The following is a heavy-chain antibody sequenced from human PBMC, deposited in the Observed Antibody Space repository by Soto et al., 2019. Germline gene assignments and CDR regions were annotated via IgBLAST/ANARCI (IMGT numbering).Heavy chain of an antibody. D-gene: IGHD6-19*01. V-gene: IGHV4-4*02. CDR2: MSHIGIA. Sequence: QVLLPASGPGLVQPSGTLSLSCVVSGGYIGSNYYWGWGRQPPGKGLEWLGDMSHIGIANYNPSRKSRTTISMNKPQNQLSLNLDSMTAADTSVSYGARSRGGYAVDYWGQGTLVTVSS. J-gene: IGHJ4*02. CDR1: GGYIGSNYY. CDR3: ARSRGGYAVDY.